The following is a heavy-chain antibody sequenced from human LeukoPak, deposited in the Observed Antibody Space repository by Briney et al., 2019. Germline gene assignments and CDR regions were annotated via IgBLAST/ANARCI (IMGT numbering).Heavy chain of an antibody. CDR3: TRDSGYNAFDI. CDR1: GFTFSSSW. V-gene: IGHV3-7*01. CDR2: IKEDGTAK. J-gene: IGHJ3*02. D-gene: IGHD5-12*01. Sequence: PGGSLRLSCAASGFTFSSSWMAWVRKAPGKGLEWVGNIKEDGTAKNYVVSVKGRFTISRDNAKNSLYLQMNSLRGEDTAVYYCTRDSGYNAFDIWGQGTMVTVSS.